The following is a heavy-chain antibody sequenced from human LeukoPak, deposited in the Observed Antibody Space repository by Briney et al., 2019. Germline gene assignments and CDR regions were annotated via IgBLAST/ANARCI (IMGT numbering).Heavy chain of an antibody. D-gene: IGHD1-1*01. CDR1: GFTLDDYA. CDR2: ISWDGGST. V-gene: IGHV3-43D*04. J-gene: IGHJ4*02. CDR3: ATDNEY. Sequence: GGSLRLSCAASGFTLDDYAMHWVRQAPGKGLEWVSLISWDGGSTYYADSVKGRFTISRDNSKNSLYLQMNRLRAEDTALYYCATDNEYWGQGTLVTVSS.